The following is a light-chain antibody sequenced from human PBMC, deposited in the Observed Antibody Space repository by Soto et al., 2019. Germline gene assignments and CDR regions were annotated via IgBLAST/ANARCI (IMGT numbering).Light chain of an antibody. CDR1: SGHSSYA. J-gene: IGLJ2*01. CDR2: LNSDGSH. Sequence: QPVLTQAPSASASLGASVKLTCTLSSGHSSYAIAWHQQRPEKGPRYLMKLNSDGSHSKGDGIPDRFSGSSSGAERYLTSSGPQSEDAADYYCQTWGTGIQVFGGGTKLTVL. CDR3: QTWGTGIQV. V-gene: IGLV4-69*01.